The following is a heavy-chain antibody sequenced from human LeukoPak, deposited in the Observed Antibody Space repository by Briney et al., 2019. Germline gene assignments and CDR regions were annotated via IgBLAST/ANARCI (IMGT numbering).Heavy chain of an antibody. Sequence: ASVKVSCKASGYTFTSYGISWVRQAPGQGLEWMGWIHPNTGGTKYAQKFQGRVTMTRDTSSSTAYMELSSLRSADTAVYYCASEYKYDSSGANAFDIWGQGTMVTVSS. V-gene: IGHV1-2*02. CDR3: ASEYKYDSSGANAFDI. CDR2: IHPNTGGT. CDR1: GYTFTSYG. J-gene: IGHJ3*02. D-gene: IGHD3-22*01.